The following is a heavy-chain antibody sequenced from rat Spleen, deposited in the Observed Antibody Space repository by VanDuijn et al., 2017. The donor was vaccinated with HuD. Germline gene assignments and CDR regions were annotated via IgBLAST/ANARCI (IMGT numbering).Heavy chain of an antibody. CDR2: ISPDGTNT. CDR1: GFTFSSYW. CDR3: AKDPGIHRYNPFDY. D-gene: IGHD1-5*01. J-gene: IGHJ2*01. V-gene: IGHV5-58*01. Sequence: EVQLVETGGGLVQPGKSLKLSCVASGFTFSSYWMYWIRQAPGEGLEWISSISPDGTNTYYPDSVKGRFTISRDNAKSTLYLQMDSLRSEYTATYYCAKDPGIHRYNPFDYWGQGVMVTVSS.